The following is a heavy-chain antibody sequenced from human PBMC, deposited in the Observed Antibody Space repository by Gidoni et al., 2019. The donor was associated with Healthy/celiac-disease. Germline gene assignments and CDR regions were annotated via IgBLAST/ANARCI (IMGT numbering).Heavy chain of an antibody. CDR2: ISGSGGST. CDR1: GFTFSSYA. V-gene: IGHV3-23*01. Sequence: EVQLLESGGGLVQPGGSLRLSCAASGFTFSSYAMSWVRQAPGKVLEWVSAISGSGGSTYYADSVKGRFTISRDNSKNTLYLQMNSLRAEDTAVYYCANPTNVAGIYSKFWYFQHWGQGTLVTVSS. CDR3: ANPTNVAGIYSKFWYFQH. D-gene: IGHD6-19*01. J-gene: IGHJ1*01.